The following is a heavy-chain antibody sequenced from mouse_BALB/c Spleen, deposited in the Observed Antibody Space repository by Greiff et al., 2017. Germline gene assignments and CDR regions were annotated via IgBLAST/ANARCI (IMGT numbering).Heavy chain of an antibody. CDR2: IYPGNSDT. V-gene: IGHV1-5*01. D-gene: IGHD1-1*01. CDR3: TTYGSSYYFDD. Sequence: EVQLQQSGTVLARPGASVEMSCKASGYTFTSYWMHWVKQRPGQGLEWIGAIYPGNSDTSYNQKFKGKAKLTAVTSTSTAYMELSSLTNEDSAVYYCTTYGSSYYFDDWGQGTTLTVSS. J-gene: IGHJ2*01. CDR1: GYTFTSYW.